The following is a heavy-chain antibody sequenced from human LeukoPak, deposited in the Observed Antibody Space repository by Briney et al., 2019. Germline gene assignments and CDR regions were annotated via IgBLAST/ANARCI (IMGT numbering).Heavy chain of an antibody. D-gene: IGHD6-13*01. CDR3: AKDSSSSHDY. CDR1: GFTFSSFA. V-gene: IGHV3-23*01. CDR2: ISCSGSST. J-gene: IGHJ4*02. Sequence: GGSLRLSCAASGFTFSSFAMSWVREALGKGLGWVSAISCSGSSTDYADSVKGRFTISRDNSKTTLYLQMNSLRAEDTAVYYCAKDSSSSHDYWGQGTLVTVSS.